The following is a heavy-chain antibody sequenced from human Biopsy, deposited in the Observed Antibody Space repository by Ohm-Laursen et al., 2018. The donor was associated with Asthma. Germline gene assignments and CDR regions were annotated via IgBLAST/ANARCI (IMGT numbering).Heavy chain of an antibody. CDR3: ARFKRGYGYGYAGVFDY. D-gene: IGHD5-18*01. CDR2: ISSSSSTI. J-gene: IGHJ4*02. CDR1: GFTFSSYS. V-gene: IGHV3-48*02. Sequence: SLRLSCTASGFTFSSYSMNWVRQAPGKGLEWVSYISSSSSTIYYADSVKGRFTISRDNAKNSLYLQMSSLRDEDTAVYYCARFKRGYGYGYAGVFDYWGQGTLVTVSS.